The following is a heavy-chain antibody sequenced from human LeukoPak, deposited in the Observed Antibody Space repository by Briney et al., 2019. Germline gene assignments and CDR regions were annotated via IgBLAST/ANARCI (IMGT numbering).Heavy chain of an antibody. CDR1: GYTLTELS. CDR3: ARFIEDYGDYARKGAFDI. J-gene: IGHJ3*02. Sequence: ASVKVSCKVSGYTLTELSMHWVRQAPGKGLEWMGGFDREDGETIYAQKFQGRVTMTEDTSTDTAYMELSSLRSEDTAVYYCARFIEDYGDYARKGAFDIWGQGTMVTVSS. D-gene: IGHD4-17*01. V-gene: IGHV1-24*01. CDR2: FDREDGET.